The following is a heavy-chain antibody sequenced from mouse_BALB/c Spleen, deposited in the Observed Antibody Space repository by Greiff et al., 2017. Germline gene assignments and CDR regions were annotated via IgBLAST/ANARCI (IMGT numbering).Heavy chain of an antibody. J-gene: IGHJ3*01. D-gene: IGHD3-1*01. V-gene: IGHV3-2*02. CDR1: GYSITSDYA. Sequence: EVKLMESGPGLVKPSQSLSLTCTVTGYSITSDYAWNWIRQFPGNKLEWMGYISYSGSTSYNPSLKSRISITRDTSKNQFFLQLNSVTTEDTATYYCARARGQLGAWFAYWGQGTLVTVSA. CDR3: ARARGQLGAWFAY. CDR2: ISYSGST.